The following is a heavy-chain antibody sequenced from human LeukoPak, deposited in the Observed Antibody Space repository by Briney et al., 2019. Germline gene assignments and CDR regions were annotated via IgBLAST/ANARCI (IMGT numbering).Heavy chain of an antibody. CDR1: GFTFSNAW. V-gene: IGHV3-15*01. CDR2: IKSKTDGGTT. J-gene: IGHJ2*01. CDR3: TTVGEPITIFGVAPLPDWYFDL. Sequence: GGSLRLSCAASGFTFSNAWMSWVRQAPGKGLEWVGRIKSKTDGGTTDYAAPVKGRFTISRDDSKNTLYLQMNSLKTEDTAVYYCTTVGEPITIFGVAPLPDWYFDLWGRGTLVTVSP. D-gene: IGHD3-3*01.